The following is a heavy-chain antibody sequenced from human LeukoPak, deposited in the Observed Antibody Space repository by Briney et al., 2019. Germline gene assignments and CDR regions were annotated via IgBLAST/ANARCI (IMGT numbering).Heavy chain of an antibody. CDR2: IIPIFGTA. CDR3: ARDDMYYDSSGYYNWFDP. Sequence: ASVKVSCKASGGTFSSYAISWVRQAPGQGLEWMGGIIPIFGTANYAQKFQGRVTITADESTSTAYMELSSLRSEDTAVYYCARDDMYYDSSGYYNWFDPWGQGTLVTVSS. V-gene: IGHV1-69*13. J-gene: IGHJ5*02. D-gene: IGHD3-22*01. CDR1: GGTFSSYA.